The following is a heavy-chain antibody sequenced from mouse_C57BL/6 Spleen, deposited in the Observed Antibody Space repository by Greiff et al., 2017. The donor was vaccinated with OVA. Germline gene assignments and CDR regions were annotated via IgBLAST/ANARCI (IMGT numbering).Heavy chain of an antibody. J-gene: IGHJ3*01. Sequence: QVQLQQPGAELVKPGASVKLSCKASGYTFTSYWMHWVKQRPGRGLEWIGRIDPNSGGTKYNEKFKSKATLTVDKHSSTAYMQLSSLTSEDSAVYYCARGTIYDGYLAWFAYWGQGTLVTVSA. V-gene: IGHV1-72*01. CDR1: GYTFTSYW. CDR3: ARGTIYDGYLAWFAY. CDR2: IDPNSGGT. D-gene: IGHD2-3*01.